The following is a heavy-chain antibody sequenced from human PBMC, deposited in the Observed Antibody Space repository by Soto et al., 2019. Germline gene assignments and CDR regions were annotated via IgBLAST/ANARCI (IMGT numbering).Heavy chain of an antibody. V-gene: IGHV5-51*01. J-gene: IGHJ3*02. Sequence: ASVKVSCKASGGTFSSYAISWVRQAPGQGLEWMGIIYPGDSDTRYSPSFQGQVTISADKSISTAYLQWSSLKASDTAMYYCARRLLYGDYGTFDIWGQGTMVTVSS. CDR2: IYPGDSDT. CDR3: ARRLLYGDYGTFDI. D-gene: IGHD4-17*01. CDR1: GGTFSSYA.